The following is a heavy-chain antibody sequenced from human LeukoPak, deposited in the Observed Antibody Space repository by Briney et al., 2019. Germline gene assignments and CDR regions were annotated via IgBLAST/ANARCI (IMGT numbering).Heavy chain of an antibody. CDR3: ARQVAGYCSGGDCYPI. Sequence: PSETLSLTCTVSGGSISSSSYYWAWLRQPPGKRLVWLGTIYYSGTTYYNPSLKSRVTISVNTSRNQFSLKLSSVTAADTAVSYSARQVAGYCSGGDCYPIWGQGTMVTVSS. J-gene: IGHJ3*02. CDR2: IYYSGTT. V-gene: IGHV4-39*01. CDR1: GGSISSSSYY. D-gene: IGHD2-15*01.